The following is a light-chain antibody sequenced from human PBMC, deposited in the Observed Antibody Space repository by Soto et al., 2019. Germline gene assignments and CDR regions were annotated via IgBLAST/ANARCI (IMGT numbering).Light chain of an antibody. CDR3: VSYTSSTTYV. Sequence: QSVLAQPASVSDSPGQSITISCTRTSSDVGGSNFVSWYQQHPGKPPKLIIYDFANRPSGVSNRFSGSKSGSTASLIISRLQTEDEADYYCVSYTSSTTYVFGTGTKV. CDR2: DFA. J-gene: IGLJ1*01. V-gene: IGLV2-14*03. CDR1: SSDVGGSNF.